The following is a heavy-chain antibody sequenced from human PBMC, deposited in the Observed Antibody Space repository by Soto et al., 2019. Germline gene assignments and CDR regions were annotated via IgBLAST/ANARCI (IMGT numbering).Heavy chain of an antibody. D-gene: IGHD1-26*01. J-gene: IGHJ4*02. CDR1: GFTFSSYW. Sequence: EVQLVESGGGLVQPGGSLRLSCAASGFTFSSYWMSWVRQAPGKGLEWVANIKQDGSEKYYVDSVKGRFTISRDNAKNSLYLQMNSLRAEDTAVYYCARERWELLGGFDYWGQGTLVTVSS. CDR2: IKQDGSEK. CDR3: ARERWELLGGFDY. V-gene: IGHV3-7*01.